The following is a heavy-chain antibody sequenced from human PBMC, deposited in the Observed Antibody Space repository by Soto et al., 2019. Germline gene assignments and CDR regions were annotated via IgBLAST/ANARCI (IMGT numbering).Heavy chain of an antibody. Sequence: QVQLQESGPGLLKPSETLSLTCTVSGGSISRYFYIWVRQPPGKGLEWIGSVYYTGTTDYNPSLKSRVAISVDTSKPQFSLNLTSVTAADTAVYYCARDLAAVPRAFDYWGRGPRVTVSS. CDR1: GGSISRYF. J-gene: IGHJ4*02. CDR2: VYYTGTT. CDR3: ARDLAAVPRAFDY. D-gene: IGHD6-13*01. V-gene: IGHV4-59*01.